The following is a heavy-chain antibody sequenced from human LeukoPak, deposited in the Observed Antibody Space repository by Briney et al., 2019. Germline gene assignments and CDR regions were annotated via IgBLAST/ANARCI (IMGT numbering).Heavy chain of an antibody. CDR3: ARVGYCSGGSCYYLLY. Sequence: GAAVKVSCKASGYTFASYYIHWVRQAPGQGLEWMGIINLRGGSTSYSQKFQGRVTMTRDTSTSTVYMELSSLRSEDTAVYYCARVGYCSGGSCYYLLYWGQGTLVTVSS. CDR2: INLRGGST. CDR1: GYTFASYY. D-gene: IGHD2-15*01. J-gene: IGHJ4*02. V-gene: IGHV1-46*01.